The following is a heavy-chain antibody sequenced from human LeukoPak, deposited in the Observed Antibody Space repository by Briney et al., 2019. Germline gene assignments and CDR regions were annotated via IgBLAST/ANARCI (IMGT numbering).Heavy chain of an antibody. CDR1: GASISSGAYY. CDR3: ARIQYSFGGSGYPVWFMDV. J-gene: IGHJ6*03. Sequence: SETLSLTCTVSGASISSGAYYWTWMRQHPGQGLEWIGYISYSGSTYNNPSLRSRDTMSVDTSKNQFSLRLTSVTASDTAAYYCARIQYSFGGSGYPVWFMDVWGKGTTVTVSS. D-gene: IGHD3-22*01. V-gene: IGHV4-31*03. CDR2: ISYSGST.